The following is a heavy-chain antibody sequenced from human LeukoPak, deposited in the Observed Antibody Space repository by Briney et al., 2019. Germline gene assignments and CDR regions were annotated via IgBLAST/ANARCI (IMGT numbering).Heavy chain of an antibody. CDR3: ARDLPPYYFDY. CDR2: IIPILGIA. CDR1: GGIFSSYA. J-gene: IGHJ4*02. V-gene: IGHV1-69*04. Sequence: GSSVTVSRKASGGIFSSYAISWVRQAPGQGLEWMGRIIPILGIANYAQKFQGRVTITADKSTSTAYMDLSSLRSEDTAVYYCARDLPPYYFDYWGQGTLVTVSS.